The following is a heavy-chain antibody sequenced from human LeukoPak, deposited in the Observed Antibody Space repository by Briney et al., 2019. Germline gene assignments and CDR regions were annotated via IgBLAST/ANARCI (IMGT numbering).Heavy chain of an antibody. CDR2: INPSGSST. V-gene: IGHV1-46*01. CDR1: GYTFTSYY. CDR3: ASCLYYYYGMDV. J-gene: IGHJ6*02. Sequence: ASVKVSCKASGYTFTSYYMHWVRQAPGQGLEWMGIINPSGSSTSYAQKFQGRVTMTRDTSTSTVYMELSSLRSEDTAVYYCASCLYYYYGMDVWGQGTTVTVSS.